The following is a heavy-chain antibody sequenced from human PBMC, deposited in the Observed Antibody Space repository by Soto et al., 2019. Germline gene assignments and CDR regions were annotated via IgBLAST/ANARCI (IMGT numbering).Heavy chain of an antibody. CDR1: GGTFSSYT. Sequence: ASVKVSCKASGGTFSSYTISWVRQAPGQGLEWMGRIIANNGNTNYAQKLQGRVTMTTDKSTSTAYMELRSLRSDDTAVYYCARSVVVVAASDYWGQGTLVTVSS. CDR3: ARSVVVVAASDY. D-gene: IGHD2-15*01. CDR2: IIANNGNT. J-gene: IGHJ4*02. V-gene: IGHV1-18*01.